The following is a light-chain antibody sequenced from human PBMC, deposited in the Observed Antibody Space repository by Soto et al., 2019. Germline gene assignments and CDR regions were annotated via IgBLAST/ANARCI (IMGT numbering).Light chain of an antibody. CDR3: KQRSNWLIT. V-gene: IGKV3-11*01. Sequence: EIVLTQSPATLSFSPGERATLSCRASQSVSSYLAWYQQKPGQAPRLLIYDASNRATGIPARFSGSGSGTDFTLTISSLEPEDFAVYYCKQRSNWLITFGQGTKLEIK. J-gene: IGKJ5*01. CDR2: DAS. CDR1: QSVSSY.